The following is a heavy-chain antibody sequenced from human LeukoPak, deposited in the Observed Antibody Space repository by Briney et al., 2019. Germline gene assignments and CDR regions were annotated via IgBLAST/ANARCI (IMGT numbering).Heavy chain of an antibody. Sequence: GGSLRLSCAASGFTFGSYAMSWVRQAPGKGLEWVSAISGSGGSTYYADSVKGRFTISRDNSKNTLYLQMNSLRAEDTAVYYWAQAQGAVATFYYYGMDVWGQGTTVTVSS. CDR1: GFTFGSYA. D-gene: IGHD2-21*02. V-gene: IGHV3-23*01. CDR3: AQAQGAVATFYYYGMDV. CDR2: ISGSGGST. J-gene: IGHJ6*02.